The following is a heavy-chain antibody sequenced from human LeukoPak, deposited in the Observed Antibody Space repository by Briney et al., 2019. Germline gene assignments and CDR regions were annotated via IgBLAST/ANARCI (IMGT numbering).Heavy chain of an antibody. CDR2: ISYDGSNK. V-gene: IGHV3-30*18. J-gene: IGHJ4*02. CDR3: TKGVLGGTQSVSAGLDS. CDR1: GXTFSNYG. D-gene: IGHD3-16*01. Sequence: GRSLRLSCVASGXTFSNYGMHWVRQAPGKGLEWVAVISYDGSNKYYADSVKGRFTISRDNSKNTLYLQMNSLRAEDTAVYYCTKGVLGGTQSVSAGLDSWGQGILVTVSS.